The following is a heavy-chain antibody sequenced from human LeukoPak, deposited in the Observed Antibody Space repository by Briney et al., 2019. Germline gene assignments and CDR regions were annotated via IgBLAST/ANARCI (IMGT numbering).Heavy chain of an antibody. J-gene: IGHJ4*02. D-gene: IGHD4-11*01. CDR3: AIIPSKGFDY. V-gene: IGHV4-59*01. CDR1: GGSISSYY. Sequence: SETLSLTCTVSGGSISSYYWSWIRQPPGKGLECIGYIYYTGSTNYNPSLKSRVTISVDTSKNQFSLKLSSVTAEDTAVYYCAIIPSKGFDYWGQGTLVTVSS. CDR2: IYYTGST.